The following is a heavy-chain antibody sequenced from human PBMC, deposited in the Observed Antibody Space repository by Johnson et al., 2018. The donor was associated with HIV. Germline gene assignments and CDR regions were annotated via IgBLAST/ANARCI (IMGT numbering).Heavy chain of an antibody. V-gene: IGHV3-30*04. CDR2: ISYDGSNK. CDR3: AVWELGLGIDFDI. Sequence: QVQLVESGGGVVQPGRSLRLSCAASGFTFSGYAMHWVRQAPGKGLEWVAVISYDGSNKNYADSVKGRFTVSRDNSKNTVYLQMNSLRDEDTAVYYCAVWELGLGIDFDIWGQGTMVTVSS. J-gene: IGHJ3*02. D-gene: IGHD1-26*01. CDR1: GFTFSGYA.